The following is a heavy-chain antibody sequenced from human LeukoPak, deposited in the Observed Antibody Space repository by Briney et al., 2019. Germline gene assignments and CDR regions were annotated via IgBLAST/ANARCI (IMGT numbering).Heavy chain of an antibody. CDR1: GFTFSSYA. CDR3: ARDVEGGTFDI. D-gene: IGHD3-16*01. CDR2: ISGSDRST. V-gene: IGHV3-23*01. Sequence: GGSLRLSCAASGFTFSSYAMSWVRRAPGKGLEWVSAISGSDRSTYYADSVKGRFTISRDNSRNTLYLQMNSLRAEDTAVYYCARDVEGGTFDIWGQGTTVTVSS. J-gene: IGHJ3*02.